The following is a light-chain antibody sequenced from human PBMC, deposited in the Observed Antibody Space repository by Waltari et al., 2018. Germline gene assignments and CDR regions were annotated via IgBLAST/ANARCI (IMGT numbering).Light chain of an antibody. J-gene: IGLJ1*01. V-gene: IGLV2-14*01. Sequence: QSALTQPASVSGSPGQSITISCTGTSSDVGVYNYVSWYQQHPGKAPKLMIYDVSKRPSGVSNRFSGSKSGNTASLTISGLQAEDEADYYCSSYTSSSTHYVFGTGTKVTVL. CDR3: SSYTSSSTHYV. CDR1: SSDVGVYNY. CDR2: DVS.